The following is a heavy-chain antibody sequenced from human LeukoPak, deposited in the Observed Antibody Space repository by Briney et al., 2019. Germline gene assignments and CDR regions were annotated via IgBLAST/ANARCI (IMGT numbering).Heavy chain of an antibody. D-gene: IGHD2-8*01. Sequence: PGVSLRLSCAASGFTFSSYGMHWVRQAPGKGLEWVAVISYDGSNKYYADSVKGRFTISRDNSKNTLYLQMNSLRAEDTAVYYCARAGYCTNGVCSKPPGYFDYWGQGTLVTVSS. CDR2: ISYDGSNK. V-gene: IGHV3-30*19. CDR1: GFTFSSYG. J-gene: IGHJ4*02. CDR3: ARAGYCTNGVCSKPPGYFDY.